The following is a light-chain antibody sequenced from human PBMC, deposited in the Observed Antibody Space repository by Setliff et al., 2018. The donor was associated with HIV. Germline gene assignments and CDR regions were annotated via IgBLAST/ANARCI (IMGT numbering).Light chain of an antibody. CDR3: SSYTSSSTSVV. J-gene: IGLJ2*01. CDR2: DVS. CDR1: SSDVGGYNS. V-gene: IGLV2-14*03. Sequence: QSVLTQPASVSGSPGQSITISCTGISSDVGGYNSVSWYQQHPGKAPKLMIYDVSKQPSGVSNRFSGSKSGNTASLTISGLQAEDEADYYCSSYTSSSTSVVVGGGTK.